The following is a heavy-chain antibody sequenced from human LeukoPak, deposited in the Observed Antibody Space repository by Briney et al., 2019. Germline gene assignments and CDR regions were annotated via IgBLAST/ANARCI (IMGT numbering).Heavy chain of an antibody. D-gene: IGHD1-26*01. V-gene: IGHV4-4*07. Sequence: PSETLSLTCTVSGDSISSYYWSWIRQPAGKGLEWIGRIYTSGSTNYNPSLKSRVTISVDTSKNQFSLKLSSVTAADTAVYYCARDRGWELLYYFDYWGQGTLVTVSS. CDR3: ARDRGWELLYYFDY. CDR2: IYTSGST. J-gene: IGHJ4*02. CDR1: GDSISSYY.